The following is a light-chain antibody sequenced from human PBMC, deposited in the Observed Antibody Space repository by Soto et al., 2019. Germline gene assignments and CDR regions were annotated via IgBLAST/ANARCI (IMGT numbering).Light chain of an antibody. CDR3: QHYNSYSEA. CDR2: KAS. J-gene: IGKJ1*01. V-gene: IGKV1-5*03. CDR1: QTISSW. Sequence: DIQMTQAPSAXSXXVXXXXXXXXRASQTISSWLAWYQQKPGKAPKLLIYKASTLKSGVPSRFSGSGSGTEFTLTISSLQPDDFATYYCQHYNSYSEAFGQGTKVDI.